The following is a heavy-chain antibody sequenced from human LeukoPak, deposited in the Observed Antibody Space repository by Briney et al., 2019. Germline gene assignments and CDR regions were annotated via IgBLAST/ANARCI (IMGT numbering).Heavy chain of an antibody. CDR3: ARLGIAAAISWFDP. CDR2: ISSSSRYI. V-gene: IGHV3-21*01. CDR1: GFTFSSYS. Sequence: GGSLRLSCAASGFTFSSYSMTWVRQAPGKGLEWVSSISSSSRYIYYADSVKGRFTISRDNAKNSLFLQMSGLRAEDTAVYYCARLGIAAAISWFDPWGQGTLVTVSS. D-gene: IGHD6-13*01. J-gene: IGHJ5*02.